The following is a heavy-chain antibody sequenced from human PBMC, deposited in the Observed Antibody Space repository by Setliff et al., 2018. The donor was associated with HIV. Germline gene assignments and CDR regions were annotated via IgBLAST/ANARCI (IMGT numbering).Heavy chain of an antibody. CDR1: GGSISSGDYY. D-gene: IGHD3-22*01. V-gene: IGHV4-30-4*08. CDR2: IYYSGST. Sequence: SETLSLTCTVSGGSISSGDYYWSWIRQPPGKGLEWIGYIYYSGSTYYNPSLKSRVTISVDTSKNQFSLKLSSVTAADTAVYYCARERRYYDSSGDFDYWGQGTLVTVS. J-gene: IGHJ4*02. CDR3: ARERRYYDSSGDFDY.